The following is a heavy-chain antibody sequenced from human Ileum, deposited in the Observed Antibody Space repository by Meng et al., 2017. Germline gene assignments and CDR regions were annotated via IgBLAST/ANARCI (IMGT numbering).Heavy chain of an antibody. CDR1: GFTFSGYG. Sequence: VVLVECGGRVVQPARSLGLSCAASGFTFSGYGMHWVRQSPGKGLEWVAVIWYDGSNKYYADSVKGRFTISRDNSKNTLYLQMNSLRAEDTAVYYCARANFLDAEYFQHWGQGTLVTVSS. D-gene: IGHD3/OR15-3a*01. J-gene: IGHJ1*01. V-gene: IGHV3-33*01. CDR2: IWYDGSNK. CDR3: ARANFLDAEYFQH.